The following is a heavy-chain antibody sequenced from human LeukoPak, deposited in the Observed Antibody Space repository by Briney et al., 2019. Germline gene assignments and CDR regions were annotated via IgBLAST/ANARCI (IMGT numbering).Heavy chain of an antibody. V-gene: IGHV4-59*01. CDR2: IYYSGST. D-gene: IGHD1-26*01. J-gene: IGHJ3*02. Sequence: SETLSLTCTVSGGSISSYYWSWIRQPPGKGLEWIRYIYYSGSTNYNPSLKSRVTISVDTSKNQFSLKLSSVTAAAPAVYYCARAPWELLLAFDIWGQGTMVTVSS. CDR1: GGSISSYY. CDR3: ARAPWELLLAFDI.